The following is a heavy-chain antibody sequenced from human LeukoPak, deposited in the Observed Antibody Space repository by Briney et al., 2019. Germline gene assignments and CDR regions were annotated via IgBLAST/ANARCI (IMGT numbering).Heavy chain of an antibody. Sequence: GASVKVSCKASGYTFSSYGISWVRQAPGQGLEWMGWISAYNGNTNYAQKLQGRVTMTRDTSTNTVYMELSSLRSEDTAVYYCARIFGDSPFDYWGQGTLVTVSS. D-gene: IGHD4-17*01. J-gene: IGHJ4*02. CDR1: GYTFSSYG. V-gene: IGHV1-18*01. CDR2: ISAYNGNT. CDR3: ARIFGDSPFDY.